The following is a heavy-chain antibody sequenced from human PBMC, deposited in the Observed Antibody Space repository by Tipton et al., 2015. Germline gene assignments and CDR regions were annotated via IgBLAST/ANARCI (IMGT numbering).Heavy chain of an antibody. CDR1: GGSVSSANYY. D-gene: IGHD3-16*02. CDR3: ARVPRLWDHVWGSYRSY. J-gene: IGHJ4*02. V-gene: IGHV4-61*01. CDR2: IYYSGTT. Sequence: GLVKPSETLSLICTVSGGSVSSANYYWTWIRQPPGKGPEWIGYIYYSGTTYYNPSLKSRVTISVDTSKNQFSLKLSSVTAADTAVYYCARVPRLWDHVWGSYRSYWGQGTLVTVSS.